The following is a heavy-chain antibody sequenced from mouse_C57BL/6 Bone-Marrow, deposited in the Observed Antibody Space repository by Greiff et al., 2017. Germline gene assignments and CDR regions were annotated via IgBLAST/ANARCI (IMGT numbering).Heavy chain of an antibody. CDR3: ARQLGAY. V-gene: IGHV5-12*01. J-gene: IGHJ3*01. Sequence: EVQRVESGGGLVQPGGSLKLSCAASGFTFSDYYMYWVRQTPEKRLEWVAYISNGGGSTYYPDTVKGRFTISRDNAKNTLYLQMSRLKSEDTAMYYCARQLGAYWGQGTLVTVSA. CDR2: ISNGGGST. CDR1: GFTFSDYY. D-gene: IGHD3-3*01.